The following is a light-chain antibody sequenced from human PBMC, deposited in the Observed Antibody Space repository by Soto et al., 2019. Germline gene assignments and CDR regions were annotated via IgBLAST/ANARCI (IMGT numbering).Light chain of an antibody. V-gene: IGLV2-14*01. CDR2: EVT. CDR3: SSKRDRSTLFV. CDR1: SSDVGAYNY. J-gene: IGLJ1*01. Sequence: QSALTQPASVSGSPGQSITISCTGTSSDVGAYNYVSWYQHHPGKVPKLLIYEVTNRPSGVSDRFSGSKSGNTASLTISGLQAEDEADYYCSSKRDRSTLFVLGRATKVTV.